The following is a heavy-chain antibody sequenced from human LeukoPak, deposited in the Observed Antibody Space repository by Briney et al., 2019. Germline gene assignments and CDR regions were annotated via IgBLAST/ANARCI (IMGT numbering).Heavy chain of an antibody. J-gene: IGHJ6*02. CDR1: GYTFTSYG. V-gene: IGHV1-18*01. CDR3: ASRVGITFGGRYGMDA. Sequence: ASVKVSCKASGYTFTSYGISWVRQAPGQGLEWMGWISAYNGNTNYAQKLQGRVTMTTDTSTSTAYMELRSLRSDDTAVYYCASRVGITFGGRYGMDAWGQGTTVTVSS. D-gene: IGHD3-16*01. CDR2: ISAYNGNT.